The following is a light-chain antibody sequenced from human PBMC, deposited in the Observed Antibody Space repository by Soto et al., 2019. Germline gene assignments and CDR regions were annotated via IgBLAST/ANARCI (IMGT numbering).Light chain of an antibody. CDR2: EVS. CDR3: SSVTSSRAYV. V-gene: IGLV2-14*01. J-gene: IGLJ1*01. CDR1: SSDVGGYNY. Sequence: QSVLTQPASVSGSPGQSITISCTGTSSDVGGYNYVSWYQQQSGKAPKLIIHEVSNRPSGVSNRFSGSKSGNTASLTISGLQAEDEGDYYCSSVTSSRAYVFGVGTKVTVL.